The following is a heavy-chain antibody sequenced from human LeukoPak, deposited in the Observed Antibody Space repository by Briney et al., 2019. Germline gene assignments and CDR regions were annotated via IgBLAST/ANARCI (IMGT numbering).Heavy chain of an antibody. V-gene: IGHV4-59*01. J-gene: IGHJ4*02. CDR2: IYYSGST. CDR1: GGSISSYY. D-gene: IGHD3-22*01. CDR3: ARAYSSGYYYGRVYFDY. Sequence: SETLSLTCTVSGGSISSYYWSWIRQPPGKGLEWIGYIYYSGSTNYNPSLKSRVTISVDTSKNQFSLKLSSVTAADTAVYYCARAYSSGYYYGRVYFDYWGQGTLVTVSS.